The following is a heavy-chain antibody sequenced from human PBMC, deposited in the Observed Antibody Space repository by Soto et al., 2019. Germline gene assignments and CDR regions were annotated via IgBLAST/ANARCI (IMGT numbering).Heavy chain of an antibody. V-gene: IGHV3-23*01. CDR2: ISTRGGRT. CDR3: AKEFYYDASGQYSDLYFDS. D-gene: IGHD3-22*01. CDR1: GFSFSSYA. J-gene: IGHJ4*02. Sequence: EVLLLESGGGLTQPGGSLRLACAASGFSFSSYAMSWVRQAPPQGLEWVSSISTRGGRTYYADSVKGRFSISRDNSANAVYLDMDNLRAEDTGISYCAKEFYYDASGQYSDLYFDSWGQGALVTVSS.